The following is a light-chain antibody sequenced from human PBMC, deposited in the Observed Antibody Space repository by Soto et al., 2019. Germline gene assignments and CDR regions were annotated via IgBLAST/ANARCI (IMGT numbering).Light chain of an antibody. V-gene: IGLV2-14*02. Sequence: QSALTQPASVSGSPGQSITISCTGSTSDVGSYKLVSWYQQHPGKAPKLMIYDDTKRPSGVSTRCSGSKSASTACLTISGLYTEDESNYYFGSYARSYTLSDVFGTGTKVTVL. CDR2: DDT. J-gene: IGLJ1*01. CDR3: GSYARSYTLSDV. CDR1: TSDVGSYKL.